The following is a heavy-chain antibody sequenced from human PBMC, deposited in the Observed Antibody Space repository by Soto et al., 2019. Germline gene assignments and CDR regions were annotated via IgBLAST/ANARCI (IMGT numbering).Heavy chain of an antibody. V-gene: IGHV3-53*01. Sequence: GGSLRLSCAASGFTVSSNYMSWVRQAPGKGLEWVSVIYSGGSTYYADSVKGRFTISRDNSKNTLYLQMNSLRAEDTAVYYCARPKDYGSVLDYWGQGTLVTVSS. D-gene: IGHD3-10*01. CDR3: ARPKDYGSVLDY. CDR2: IYSGGST. J-gene: IGHJ4*02. CDR1: GFTVSSNY.